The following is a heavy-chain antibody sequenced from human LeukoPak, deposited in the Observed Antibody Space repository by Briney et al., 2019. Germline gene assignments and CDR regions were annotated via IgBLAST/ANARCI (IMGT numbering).Heavy chain of an antibody. CDR2: IWYDGSNK. CDR3: ARETNRYSSSWYLDY. J-gene: IGHJ4*02. V-gene: IGHV3-33*01. D-gene: IGHD6-13*01. Sequence: GGSLRLSCAASGFTFSSYGMHWVRQAPGKGLEWVAVIWYDGSNKYYADSVKGRFTISRDNSKNTLYLQMNSLRAEDTAVYYCARETNRYSSSWYLDYWGQGTLVTVSS. CDR1: GFTFSSYG.